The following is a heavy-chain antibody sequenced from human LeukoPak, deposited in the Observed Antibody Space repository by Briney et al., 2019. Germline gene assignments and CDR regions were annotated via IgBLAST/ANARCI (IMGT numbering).Heavy chain of an antibody. Sequence: QAGGSLRLSCAASGFTFSSYAMHWVRQAPGKGLEYVSAISSNGGSTYYANSVKGRFTISRDNSKNTLYLQMSSLRAEDTAVYYCAKVGIPDYGDPRYYYYYMDVWGKGTTVTISS. CDR1: GFTFSSYA. CDR2: ISSNGGST. D-gene: IGHD4-17*01. J-gene: IGHJ6*03. CDR3: AKVGIPDYGDPRYYYYYMDV. V-gene: IGHV3-64*01.